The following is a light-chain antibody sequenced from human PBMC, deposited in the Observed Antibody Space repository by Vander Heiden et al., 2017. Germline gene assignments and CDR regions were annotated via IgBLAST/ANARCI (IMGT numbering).Light chain of an antibody. Sequence: IVLPPSPSTLSLAPGERATLSCRASQSVSSYLAWYQQKPGQAPRLLIYDASNRATGIPARFSGSGYGTDFTLTISSREPEDFAVYYCQQRSNWPPFTFGHGTKVDIK. J-gene: IGKJ3*01. CDR2: DAS. CDR1: QSVSSY. V-gene: IGKV3-11*01. CDR3: QQRSNWPPFT.